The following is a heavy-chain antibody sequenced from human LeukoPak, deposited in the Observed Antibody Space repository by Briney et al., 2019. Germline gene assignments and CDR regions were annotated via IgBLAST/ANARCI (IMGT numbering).Heavy chain of an antibody. J-gene: IGHJ4*02. D-gene: IGHD3-22*01. CDR2: IKQDGSEK. Sequence: GGSLRLSCAASGFTFSSYWMSWVRQAPGKGLEWVANIKQDGSEKYYVDSVKGRFTTSRDNAKNSLYLQMNSLRAEDTAVYYCARAIRNYYDSSGPEDYWGQGTLVTVSS. CDR3: ARAIRNYYDSSGPEDY. V-gene: IGHV3-7*01. CDR1: GFTFSSYW.